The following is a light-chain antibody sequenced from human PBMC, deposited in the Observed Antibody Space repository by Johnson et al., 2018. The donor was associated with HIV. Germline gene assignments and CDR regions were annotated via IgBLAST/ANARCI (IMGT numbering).Light chain of an antibody. Sequence: QSVLTQPPSVSAAPGQKVTISCSGSSSNIGRNYVSWYQQLPGTAPKLLIFDNNKRPSGIPDRFSASKSGTSATLGITGLQTGDEADYYCRTWDSSLSACVVRTWTNVTVL. CDR1: SSNIGRNY. CDR3: RTWDSSLSACV. CDR2: DNN. J-gene: IGLJ1*01. V-gene: IGLV1-51*01.